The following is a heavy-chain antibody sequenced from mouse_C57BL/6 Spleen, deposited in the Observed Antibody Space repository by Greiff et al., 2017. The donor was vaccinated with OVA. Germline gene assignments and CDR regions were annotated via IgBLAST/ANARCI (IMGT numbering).Heavy chain of an antibody. CDR2: INPNNGGT. V-gene: IGHV1-26*01. D-gene: IGHD2-2*01. CDR3: ARADYGYLYYAMDY. CDR1: GYTFTDYY. Sequence: EVQLQQSGPELVKPGASVKISCKASGYTFTDYYMNWVKQSHGKSLEWIGDINPNNGGTSYNQKFKGKATLTVDKSSSTAYMELRSLTSEDSAVYYCARADYGYLYYAMDYWGQGTSVTVSS. J-gene: IGHJ4*01.